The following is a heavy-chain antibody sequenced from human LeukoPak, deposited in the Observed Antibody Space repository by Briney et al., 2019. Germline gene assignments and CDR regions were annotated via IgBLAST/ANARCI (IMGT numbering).Heavy chain of an antibody. D-gene: IGHD6-19*01. CDR3: ARAPPPYSSGWYGEGGDY. CDR1: GYTFTGYY. J-gene: IGHJ4*02. CDR2: INPNSGGI. Sequence: ASVKVSCTASGYTFTGYYMHWVRQAPGQGHEWMGRINPNSGGINYAQKFQGRVTMTRDTSISTAYMELRRLRSDDTAGYSCARAPPPYSSGWYGEGGDYWGQGTLVTVSS. V-gene: IGHV1-2*06.